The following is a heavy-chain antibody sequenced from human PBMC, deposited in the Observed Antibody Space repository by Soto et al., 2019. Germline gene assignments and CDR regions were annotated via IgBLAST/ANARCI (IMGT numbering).Heavy chain of an antibody. CDR2: IMPIFGTA. V-gene: IGHV1-69*01. CDR3: ARDRPALLLTYYGMDV. CDR1: GGTFSSYA. J-gene: IGHJ6*02. Sequence: QVQLVQSGPEVKKPGSSVQVSCKASGGTFSSYAISWVRQAPGQGLEWMGGIMPIFGTANYAQKFQGRVTITADESTSTAYMELSSLRSEDTAVYYCARDRPALLLTYYGMDVWGQGTTVTVSS. D-gene: IGHD2-15*01.